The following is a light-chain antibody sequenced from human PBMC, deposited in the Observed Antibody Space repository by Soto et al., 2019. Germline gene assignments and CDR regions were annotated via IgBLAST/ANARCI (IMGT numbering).Light chain of an antibody. CDR2: GAS. Sequence: DIQMTQSPSSLSASVGDRVTITCRASQDISNFLAWYQQKPGKVPKLLIYGASTLQSGVPSRFSGSGSGTAFTLTVSSLQPEDVGTYYCQKYNNSPWTFGQGTKVEIK. V-gene: IGKV1-27*01. CDR3: QKYNNSPWT. J-gene: IGKJ1*01. CDR1: QDISNF.